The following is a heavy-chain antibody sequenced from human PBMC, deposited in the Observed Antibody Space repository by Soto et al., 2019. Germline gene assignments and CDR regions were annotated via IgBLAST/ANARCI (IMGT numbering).Heavy chain of an antibody. D-gene: IGHD3-22*01. J-gene: IGHJ4*02. Sequence: GSLRLSCAGSGFTFSSYGMSWVRQAPGKGLEWISSVSGSGGSTYHTDSVKGRFTISRDNDKNTLYLQMNSLRAEDTAVYYCAKDRGLYYYDSSGYSGDWGQGTLVTVSS. CDR3: AKDRGLYYYDSSGYSGD. CDR1: GFTFSSYG. V-gene: IGHV3-23*01. CDR2: VSGSGGST.